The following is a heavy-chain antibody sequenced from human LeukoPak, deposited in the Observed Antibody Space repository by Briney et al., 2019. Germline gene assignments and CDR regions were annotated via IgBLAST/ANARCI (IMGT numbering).Heavy chain of an antibody. J-gene: IGHJ4*02. Sequence: GGSLRLSCAASGFTFNNYAMNWVRQAPGKGLEWVSGINGNGGSTYYADSVKGRFTISRDTSKNTLYLQMNSLRAEDTAVYFCAKAGGYYGSGSHFDYWGQGTLVTVSS. CDR3: AKAGGYYGSGSHFDY. D-gene: IGHD3-10*01. V-gene: IGHV3-23*01. CDR2: INGNGGST. CDR1: GFTFNNYA.